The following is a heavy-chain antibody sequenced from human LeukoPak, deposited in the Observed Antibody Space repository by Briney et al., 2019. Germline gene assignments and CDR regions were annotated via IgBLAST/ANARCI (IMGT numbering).Heavy chain of an antibody. D-gene: IGHD6-13*01. V-gene: IGHV4-34*01. J-gene: IGHJ6*02. CDR3: ARRGSWSYYYAMDV. Sequence: SETLSLTCDVSGGSFNDYYWSWIRQPPGKGLEWIGEIRHSGSTNYNPPLKSRVTMSVDTSKNQFSLKLSSVTAADTAVYYCARRGSWSYYYAMDVWGQGTTVAVSS. CDR1: GGSFNDYY. CDR2: IRHSGST.